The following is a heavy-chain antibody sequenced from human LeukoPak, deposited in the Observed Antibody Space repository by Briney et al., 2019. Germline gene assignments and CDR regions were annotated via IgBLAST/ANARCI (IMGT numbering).Heavy chain of an antibody. CDR3: VGQVTEYYYGSGND. Sequence: ASVKVSCKVSGYTLTELSMHWVRQAPGKGLEWMGGFDPEDGETIYAQKFQGRVTMTEDTSTDTAYMELSSLRSEDTAVCYCVGQVTEYYYGSGNDWGQGTLVTVSS. D-gene: IGHD3-10*01. J-gene: IGHJ4*02. CDR1: GYTLTELS. V-gene: IGHV1-24*01. CDR2: FDPEDGET.